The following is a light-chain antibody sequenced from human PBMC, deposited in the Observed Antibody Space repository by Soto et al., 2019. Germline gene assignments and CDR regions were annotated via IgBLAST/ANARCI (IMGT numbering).Light chain of an antibody. CDR2: DAS. Sequence: DIQMTQSPSILSASVGDRVTFTCRASQSITTWLAWYQQKPGKAPELLIFDASTSESGVPSRFSGSGSGTEFTLTISSLQPDDFATYYCQEYESYSRTFGQGTKVEIK. CDR3: QEYESYSRT. J-gene: IGKJ1*01. CDR1: QSITTW. V-gene: IGKV1-5*01.